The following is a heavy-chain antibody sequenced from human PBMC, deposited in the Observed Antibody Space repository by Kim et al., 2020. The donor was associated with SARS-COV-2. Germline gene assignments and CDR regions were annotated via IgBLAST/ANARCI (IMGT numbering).Heavy chain of an antibody. J-gene: IGHJ4*02. Sequence: ASVKVSCKTSEYTFSNYYMHWVRQAPGQGLEWMGIIDPSGTIIRYAQNFQGRVTLTRDTSTSTVYMELSSLRSEDTAVYFCARDGNYRPDTWGQGTLVT. CDR2: IDPSGTII. CDR3: ARDGNYRPDT. CDR1: EYTFSNYY. V-gene: IGHV1-46*01. D-gene: IGHD1-7*01.